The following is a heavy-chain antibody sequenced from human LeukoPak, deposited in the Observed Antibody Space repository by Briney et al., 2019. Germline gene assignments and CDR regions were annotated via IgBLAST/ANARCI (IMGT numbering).Heavy chain of an antibody. J-gene: IGHJ4*02. D-gene: IGHD5-24*01. V-gene: IGHV3-23*01. CDR3: AKGLERWLQSPFDS. CDR1: GLSVSNSY. CDR2: ISGSGGST. Sequence: GGSLRLSCAVSGLSVSNSYMSWVRQAPGKGLEWVSPISGSGGSTSYADSVKGRFTISRDNSKNTVYLQMDSLRAEDTAVYYCAKGLERWLQSPFDSWGQGTLVTVSS.